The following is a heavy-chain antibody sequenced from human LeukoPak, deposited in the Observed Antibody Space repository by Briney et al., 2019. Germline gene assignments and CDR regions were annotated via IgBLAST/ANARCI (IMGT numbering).Heavy chain of an antibody. D-gene: IGHD1-26*01. CDR2: IYYNGNT. CDR1: DGSINSYY. V-gene: IGHV4-59*01. CDR3: ARGRSNYYGMDV. J-gene: IGHJ6*02. Sequence: SETLCLTCSVSDGSINSYYWNWIRRPPGKGLEWIGYIYYNGNTNYSPSLKSRVTMSVDTSKNLFSLKVSSVTAADTAVYYCARGRSNYYGMDVWGQGTTVTVSS.